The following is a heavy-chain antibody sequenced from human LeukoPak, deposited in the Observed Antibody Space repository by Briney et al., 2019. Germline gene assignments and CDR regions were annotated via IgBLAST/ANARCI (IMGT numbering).Heavy chain of an antibody. V-gene: IGHV4-39*07. CDR2: ISYSGTT. CDR1: GGSISSSSYY. D-gene: IGHD5-24*01. CDR3: ARVVDGYNLD. Sequence: PSETLSLTCTVPGGSISSSSYYWGWIRQPPGKGLEWIGTISYSGTTYYSPSLKSRVTISVDTSKNQFSLKLSSVTAADTAVYYCARVVDGYNLDWGQGTLVTVSS. J-gene: IGHJ4*02.